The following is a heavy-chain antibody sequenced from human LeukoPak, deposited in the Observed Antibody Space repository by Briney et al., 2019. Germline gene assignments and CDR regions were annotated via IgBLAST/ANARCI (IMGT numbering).Heavy chain of an antibody. J-gene: IGHJ4*02. Sequence: GGSLRLSCAASGFTFSSYAMSWVRQAPGKGLEWVSAISGSGGSTYYADSVKGRFTISRDNSKNTPYLQMNSLRAEDTAVYYCAKVPGITIFGVVNFVPRNWNYFDYWGQGTLVTVSS. CDR2: ISGSGGST. D-gene: IGHD3-3*01. CDR3: AKVPGITIFGVVNFVPRNWNYFDY. CDR1: GFTFSSYA. V-gene: IGHV3-23*01.